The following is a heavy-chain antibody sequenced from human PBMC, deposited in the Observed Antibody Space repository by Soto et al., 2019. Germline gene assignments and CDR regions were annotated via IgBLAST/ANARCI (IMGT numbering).Heavy chain of an antibody. Sequence: SETLSLTCTVSGDSISGSPYFWGWIRQPPGKGLEWIGYIYYSGSTNYNPSLKSRVTISVDTSKNQFSLKLSSVTAADTAVYYCARRYGASFDYWGQGTLVTVSS. CDR3: ARRYGASFDY. J-gene: IGHJ4*02. V-gene: IGHV4-61*05. CDR2: IYYSGST. D-gene: IGHD4-17*01. CDR1: GDSISGSPYF.